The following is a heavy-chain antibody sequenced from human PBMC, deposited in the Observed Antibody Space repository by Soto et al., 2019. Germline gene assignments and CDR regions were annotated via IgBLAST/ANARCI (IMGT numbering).Heavy chain of an antibody. D-gene: IGHD7-27*01. Sequence: EVQLVESGGGLVQPGGSLRLSCVASGFTFRTYWMAWVRQAPEKGLEWVANIKYDESEKYYVDSVKGRFTVSRDNARNSLFVQMNSLRAEDPAVYYCARVGTEIYYGMDVWGQGTTVTVSS. CDR1: GFTFRTYW. V-gene: IGHV3-7*05. CDR3: ARVGTEIYYGMDV. CDR2: IKYDESEK. J-gene: IGHJ6*02.